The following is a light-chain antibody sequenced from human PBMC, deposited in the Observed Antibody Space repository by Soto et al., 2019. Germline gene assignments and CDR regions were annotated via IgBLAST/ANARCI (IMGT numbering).Light chain of an antibody. CDR3: MQALQIRVE. V-gene: IGKV2-28*01. Sequence: DSVMTQFPLSLSVTPGEPASISCRSSQSLLHSNGYNYLDWYVQKPGQSPQLLIYLGSNQASGVPDRFSGSGSGTDFTLKISRVEAEDVGVYYCMQALQIRVEFGQGTKVEIK. J-gene: IGKJ1*01. CDR1: QSLLHSNGYNY. CDR2: LGS.